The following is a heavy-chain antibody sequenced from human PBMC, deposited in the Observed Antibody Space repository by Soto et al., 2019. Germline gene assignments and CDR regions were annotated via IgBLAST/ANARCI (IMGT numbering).Heavy chain of an antibody. CDR3: ARVDSYGSGTFDY. J-gene: IGHJ4*02. CDR1: GGSISSYY. V-gene: IGHV4-59*01. Sequence: LSLTCTVSGGSISSYYWSWIRQPPGKGLEWIGYIYYSGSTNYNPSLKSRVTISVDTSKNQFSLKLSSVTAADTAVYYCARVDSYGSGTFDYWGQGTLVTVSS. D-gene: IGHD5-18*01. CDR2: IYYSGST.